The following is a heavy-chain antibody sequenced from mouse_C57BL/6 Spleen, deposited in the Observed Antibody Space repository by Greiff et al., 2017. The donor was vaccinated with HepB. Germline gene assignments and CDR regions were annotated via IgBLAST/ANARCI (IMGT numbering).Heavy chain of an antibody. Sequence: QVQLKEPGAELVKPGASVKLSCKASGYTFTSYWMHWVKQRPGRGLEWIGRIDPNSGGTKYNEKFKSKATLTVDKPSSTAYMQLSSLTSEDSAVYYCALVGLYYYGSSYPTRGAMDYWGQGTSVTVSS. D-gene: IGHD1-1*01. J-gene: IGHJ4*01. CDR3: ALVGLYYYGSSYPTRGAMDY. CDR1: GYTFTSYW. CDR2: IDPNSGGT. V-gene: IGHV1-72*01.